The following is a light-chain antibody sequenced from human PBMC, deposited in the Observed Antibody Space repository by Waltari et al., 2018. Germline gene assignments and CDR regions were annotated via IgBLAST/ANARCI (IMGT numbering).Light chain of an antibody. CDR3: QQYYSTPLT. CDR1: QSVLDSSNNKNY. J-gene: IGKJ4*01. V-gene: IGKV4-1*01. Sequence: IVFAQSPASLPVFLAEGATTHFQSGQSVLDSSNNKNYLAWYQQKPGQPPKLLIYGASTRESGVPDRFSGSGSGTDFTLTISSLQAEDVAVYYCQQYYSTPLTFGGGTKVEIK. CDR2: GAS.